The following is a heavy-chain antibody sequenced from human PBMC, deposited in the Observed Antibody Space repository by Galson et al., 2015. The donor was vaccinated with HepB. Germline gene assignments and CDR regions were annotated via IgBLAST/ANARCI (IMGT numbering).Heavy chain of an antibody. CDR3: AKDLFQAEFDWLLYTAFDI. CDR1: GFTFSSYA. J-gene: IGHJ3*02. D-gene: IGHD3-9*01. V-gene: IGHV3-30*04. Sequence: SLRLSCAASGFTFSSYAMHWVRQAPGKGLEWVEVISYDGSNKYYADSVKGRFTISRDNSKNTLYLQMNSLRAEDTAVYYCAKDLFQAEFDWLLYTAFDIWGQGTMVTVSS. CDR2: ISYDGSNK.